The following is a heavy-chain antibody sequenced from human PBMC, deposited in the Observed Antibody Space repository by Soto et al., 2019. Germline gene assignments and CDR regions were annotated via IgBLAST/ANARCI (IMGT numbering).Heavy chain of an antibody. Sequence: PGGSLRLSCAAFGFTLSYYDMHWVGQAPGKGLEWAGCLLSVGSNQHYADSVKGRFTISRDNSRNTVYLQMNSLGAVDTAVYYCARPGRDFWSGRDYFDSWGQGTPVTVSS. D-gene: IGHD3-3*01. V-gene: IGHV3-30*03. J-gene: IGHJ4*02. CDR2: LLSVGSNQ. CDR1: GFTLSYYD. CDR3: ARPGRDFWSGRDYFDS.